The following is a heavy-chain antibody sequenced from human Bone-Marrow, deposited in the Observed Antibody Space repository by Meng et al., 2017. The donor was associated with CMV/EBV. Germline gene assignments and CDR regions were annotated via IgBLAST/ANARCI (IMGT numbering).Heavy chain of an antibody. D-gene: IGHD6-19*01. CDR1: GFTFSSYD. CDR3: ARDPAVAGTPKPPTGPPYYYYYGMDV. V-gene: IGHV3-13*03. J-gene: IGHJ6*01. Sequence: GGSLRLSCAACGFTFSSYDMHWVRQATGKGLEWVSAIGTAGDTYYPGSVKGQFTISRENAKNSLYLQMNSLRAGDTAVYYCARDPAVAGTPKPPTGPPYYYYYGMDVWGQGPTVTFYS. CDR2: IGTAGDT.